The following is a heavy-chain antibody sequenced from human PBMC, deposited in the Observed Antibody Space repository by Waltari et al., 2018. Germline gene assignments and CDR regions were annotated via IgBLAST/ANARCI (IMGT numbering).Heavy chain of an antibody. CDR3: ARDLGGVVAGCFAFDI. CDR1: GFTVSSNY. V-gene: IGHV3-53*01. J-gene: IGHJ3*02. CDR2: IYSGGST. Sequence: EVQLVESGGGLIQPGGSLRLFCAASGFTVSSNYMSWVRQAPGKGLEWVSVIYSGGSTYYADSVKGRFTISRDNSKNTLYLQMNSLRAEDTAVYYCARDLGGVVAGCFAFDIWGQGTMVTVSS. D-gene: IGHD6-19*01.